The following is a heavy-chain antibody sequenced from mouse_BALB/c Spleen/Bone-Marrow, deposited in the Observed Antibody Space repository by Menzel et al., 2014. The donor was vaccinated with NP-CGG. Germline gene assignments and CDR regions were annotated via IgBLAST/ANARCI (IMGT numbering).Heavy chain of an antibody. CDR3: ARFPMDY. V-gene: IGHV7-3*02. CDR1: GFTFTDYY. CDR2: IRNKANGYTT. J-gene: IGHJ4*01. Sequence: EVQRVESGGGLVQPGGSLRLSCTTSGFTFTDYYMSWVRQPPGKALEWLAFIRNKANGYTTEYSASVKGRFTISRDNSQSILYLQMNTLRAEDSATYYCARFPMDYWGQGTSVTVPS.